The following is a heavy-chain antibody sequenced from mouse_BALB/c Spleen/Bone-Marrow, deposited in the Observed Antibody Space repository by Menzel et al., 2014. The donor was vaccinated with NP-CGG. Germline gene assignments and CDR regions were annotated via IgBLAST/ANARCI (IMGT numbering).Heavy chain of an antibody. CDR1: GYTFSNYW. D-gene: IGHD1-1*01. CDR2: IYPGDGDT. J-gene: IGHJ4*01. Sequence: XQQSGAELVRPGSSVKISCKASGYTFSNYWMNWMKQRPGQGLEWIGQIYPGDGDTNYIGKFTGKATLTADKSSSTAYMQLSSLTSEDSAVYFCASRGDYSYAMDYWGQGTSVTVSS. V-gene: IGHV1-80*01. CDR3: ASRGDYSYAMDY.